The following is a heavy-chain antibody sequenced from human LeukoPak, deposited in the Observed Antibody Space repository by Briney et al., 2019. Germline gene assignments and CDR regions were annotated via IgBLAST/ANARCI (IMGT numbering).Heavy chain of an antibody. V-gene: IGHV2-70*11. CDR1: GFSLSTSGMC. D-gene: IGHD1-26*01. CDR2: IDWDNAK. J-gene: IGHJ4*02. CDR3: ARTRLVGSTMNPYFDY. Sequence: SGPTLVNPTQTLTLTCTFSGFSLSTSGMCVSWIRQPPGKALEWLARIDWDNAKYYSTSLKTRLTISKDTSKNQVVLTVTNMDPVYTTTYYCARTRLVGSTMNPYFDYWGQGTLVTVSS.